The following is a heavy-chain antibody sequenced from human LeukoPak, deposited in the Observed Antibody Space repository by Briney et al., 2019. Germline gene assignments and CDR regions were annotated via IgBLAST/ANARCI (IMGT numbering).Heavy chain of an antibody. V-gene: IGHV4-61*02. J-gene: IGHJ3*02. CDR2: IYTSGST. Sequence: SETLSLTCTVSGGSISSSSYYWSWIRQPAGKGLEWIGRIYTSGSTNYNPSLKSRVTMSVDTSKNQFSLKLSSVTAADTAVYYCARVRSIVVVPAAIGGDAFDIWGQGTMVTVSS. CDR1: GGSISSSSYY. D-gene: IGHD2-2*02. CDR3: ARVRSIVVVPAAIGGDAFDI.